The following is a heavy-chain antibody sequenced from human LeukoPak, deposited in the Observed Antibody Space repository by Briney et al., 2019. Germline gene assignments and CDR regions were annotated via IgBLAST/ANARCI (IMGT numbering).Heavy chain of an antibody. CDR1: GDSISSGGYY. J-gene: IGHJ3*02. CDR2: IYYSGST. V-gene: IGHV4-31*03. D-gene: IGHD1-26*01. CDR3: AREPRHEVGATLKSAFDI. Sequence: ASQTLSLTCTVSGDSISSGGYYWSWIRQHPGKGLEWIGYIYYSGSTYYNPSLKSRVTISVDTSKNQFSLKLSSVTAADTAVYYCAREPRHEVGATLKSAFDIWGQGTMVTVSS.